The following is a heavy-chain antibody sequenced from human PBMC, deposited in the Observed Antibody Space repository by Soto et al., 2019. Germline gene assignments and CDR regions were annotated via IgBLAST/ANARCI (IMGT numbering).Heavy chain of an antibody. J-gene: IGHJ4*02. Sequence: GGSLRLSCAASGFTFSSYSMNWVRQAPGKGLEWVSSISSSSYIYYADSVKGRFTISRDNAKNSLYLQMNSLRAEDTAVYYCARDVCSSTSCYTDFDYWGQGTLVTVSS. V-gene: IGHV3-21*01. CDR2: ISSSSYI. CDR3: ARDVCSSTSCYTDFDY. CDR1: GFTFSSYS. D-gene: IGHD2-2*02.